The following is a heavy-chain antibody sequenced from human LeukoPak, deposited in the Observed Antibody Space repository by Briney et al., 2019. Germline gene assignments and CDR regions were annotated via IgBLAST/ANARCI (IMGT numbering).Heavy chain of an antibody. Sequence: SETLSLTCTVSGGSISSYYWSWIRQPPGKGLEWIGYIYYSGSTNYNPSLKSRVIISVGTSKNQFSLQLNSVTPEDTAVYYCARGPFEYSSGWFDYWGQGTLVTVSS. J-gene: IGHJ5*01. D-gene: IGHD6-19*01. CDR2: IYYSGST. CDR1: GGSISSYY. V-gene: IGHV4-59*12. CDR3: ARGPFEYSSGWFDY.